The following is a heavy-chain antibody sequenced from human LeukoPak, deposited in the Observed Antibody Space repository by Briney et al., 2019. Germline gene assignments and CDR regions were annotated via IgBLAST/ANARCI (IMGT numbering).Heavy chain of an antibody. CDR3: ARPRGVDTAMVNY. Sequence: GGSLRPSCAASGFTFSSYSMNWVRQAPGKGLEWVSSISSSSSYIYYADSVKGRFTISRDNAKNSLYLQMNSLRAEDTAVYYCARPRGVDTAMVNYWGQGTLVTVSS. V-gene: IGHV3-21*01. CDR2: ISSSSSYI. CDR1: GFTFSSYS. D-gene: IGHD5-18*01. J-gene: IGHJ4*02.